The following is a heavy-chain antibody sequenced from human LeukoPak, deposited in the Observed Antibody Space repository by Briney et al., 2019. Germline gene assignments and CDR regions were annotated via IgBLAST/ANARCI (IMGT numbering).Heavy chain of an antibody. CDR3: ARDRDSSAFDAFDI. J-gene: IGHJ3*02. Sequence: GASVKVSCKASGYTFTSYAMNWVRQAPGQGLEWMGWINTNTGNPTYAQGFTGRFVFSLDTSVSTAYLQISSLKAEDTAVYYCARDRDSSAFDAFDIWGQGTMVTVSS. CDR2: INTNTGNP. CDR1: GYTFTSYA. D-gene: IGHD3-22*01. V-gene: IGHV7-4-1*02.